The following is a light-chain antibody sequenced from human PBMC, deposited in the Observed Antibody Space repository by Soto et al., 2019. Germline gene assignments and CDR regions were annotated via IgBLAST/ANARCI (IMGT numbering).Light chain of an antibody. Sequence: QPVLTQPPSASGAPGQRINISCSGNSSNIGPNYVYWYQQLPGTAPKLLIYRNNQRRSGVPDRFSGSKSGTSASLDISGLRSEDEADYYCSAWDDSLSGVVFGGGTKVTVL. J-gene: IGLJ2*01. V-gene: IGLV1-47*01. CDR1: SSNIGPNY. CDR2: RNN. CDR3: SAWDDSLSGVV.